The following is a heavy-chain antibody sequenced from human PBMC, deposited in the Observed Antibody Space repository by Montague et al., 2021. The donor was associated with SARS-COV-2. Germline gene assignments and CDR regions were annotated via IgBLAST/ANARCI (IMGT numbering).Heavy chain of an antibody. CDR1: GDSVCSNPAA. D-gene: IGHD4-17*01. CDR3: VRDTGSAQAGFDA. Sequence: CAISGDSVCSNPAAWNWIRQAPSGGLEWLGRTNYRSKWTSDYATSVEARISIDPDTSKNQFFLHLRSVTPEDTGVYYCVRDTGSAQAGFDAWGQGTLVTVSS. V-gene: IGHV6-1*01. J-gene: IGHJ4*02. CDR2: TNYRSKWTS.